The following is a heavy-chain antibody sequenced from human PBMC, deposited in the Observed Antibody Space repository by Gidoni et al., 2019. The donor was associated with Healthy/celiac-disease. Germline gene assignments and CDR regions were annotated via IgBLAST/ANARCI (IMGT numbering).Heavy chain of an antibody. J-gene: IGHJ4*02. CDR1: GFTFSSYG. CDR2: ISYDGSNK. V-gene: IGHV3-30*18. Sequence: QVQLVESGGGVVQPGRSLRLSCAASGFTFSSYGMHWVRQAPGKGLGWVAVISYDGSNKYYAESVKGRFTISRDNSKNTLYLKMNSLRAEDTAVYYCAKRAWGGSGYPYYFDYWGQGTLVTVSS. D-gene: IGHD3-22*01. CDR3: AKRAWGGSGYPYYFDY.